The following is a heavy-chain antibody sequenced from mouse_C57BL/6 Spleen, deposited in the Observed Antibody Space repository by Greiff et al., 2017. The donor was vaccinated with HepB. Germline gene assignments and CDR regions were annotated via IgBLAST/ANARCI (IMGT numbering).Heavy chain of an antibody. CDR3: ARGTTGVTPFAY. J-gene: IGHJ3*01. CDR1: GYTFTSYW. CDR2: IDPSDSET. V-gene: IGHV1-52*01. D-gene: IGHD1-1*01. Sequence: QVQLQQPGAELVRPGSSVKLSCKASGYTFTSYWMHWVKQRPIQGLEWIGNIDPSDSETHYNQKFKDKATLTVDKSSSTAYMQLSSLTSEDSAVYYCARGTTGVTPFAYWGQGTLVTVSA.